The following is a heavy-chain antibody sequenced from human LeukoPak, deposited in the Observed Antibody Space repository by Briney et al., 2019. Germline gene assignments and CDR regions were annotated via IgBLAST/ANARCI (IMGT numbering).Heavy chain of an antibody. V-gene: IGHV3-49*04. J-gene: IGHJ4*02. CDR1: GFIFGDYA. Sequence: GGSLRLSCTGYGFIFGDYAMSWARQAPGKGLEWVGFIRSKTHGGTTEFAAPVQGRFSISRDDFKRIAYLQMNSLKTEDTAVYYCTRDGIPETNWSGYYIDYWGQGTLVTVSS. D-gene: IGHD3-3*01. CDR2: IRSKTHGGTT. CDR3: TRDGIPETNWSGYYIDY.